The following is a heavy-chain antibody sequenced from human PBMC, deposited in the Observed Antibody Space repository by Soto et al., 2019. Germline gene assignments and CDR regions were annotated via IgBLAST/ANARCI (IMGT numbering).Heavy chain of an antibody. J-gene: IGHJ4*02. Sequence: EVQLVESGGGLVQPGGSLRLSCAVSGFTFSNYWMHWVRQAPGKGLEWVSRIDHDGPTDYADSVRGRFTISRDNAENTLYLQMNSLRPVATAVYNCVRDSHGDYWGQGTLVTVSS. CDR1: GFTFSNYW. CDR2: IDHDGPT. CDR3: VRDSHGDY. V-gene: IGHV3-74*01.